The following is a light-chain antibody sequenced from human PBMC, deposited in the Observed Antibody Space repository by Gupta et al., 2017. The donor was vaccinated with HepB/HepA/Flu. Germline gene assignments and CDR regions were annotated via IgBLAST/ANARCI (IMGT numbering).Light chain of an antibody. J-gene: IGKJ1*01. CDR3: QQSYNMPWT. V-gene: IGKV1-39*01. CDR1: QNINNY. CDR2: GAS. Sequence: DIQMTQSPSSLSASVGDRVTITCRAGQNINNYLIWYHQKPGKAPKLLIYGASSLQSGVPSRFSGSGSGTDFTLTISRMQPENFAPYYCQQSYNMPWTSGQGSKVEIK.